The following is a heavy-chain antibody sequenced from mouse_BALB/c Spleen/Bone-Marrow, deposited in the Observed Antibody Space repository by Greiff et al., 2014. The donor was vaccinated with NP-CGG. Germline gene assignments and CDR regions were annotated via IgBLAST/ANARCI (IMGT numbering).Heavy chain of an antibody. J-gene: IGHJ3*01. D-gene: IGHD2-4*01. CDR3: ALYDYDGLSWFAY. CDR2: IYPGDGNT. V-gene: IGHV1-82*01. CDR1: GYAFSSSW. Sequence: QFQLQQSGSELLKPGASVKISCKASGYAFSSSWMNWVKQRPGQGLEWIGRIYPGDGNTNYNGKFKGKATLTADKSSTTAYMQLSSLTSVDSAVYFCALYDYDGLSWFAYWGQGTLVTVSA.